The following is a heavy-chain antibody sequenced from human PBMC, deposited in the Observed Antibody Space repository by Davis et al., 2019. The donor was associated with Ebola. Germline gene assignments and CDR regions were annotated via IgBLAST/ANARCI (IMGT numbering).Heavy chain of an antibody. J-gene: IGHJ4*02. CDR1: GGSFSGYY. V-gene: IGHV4-34*01. CDR3: ARGKWLRLSFDH. Sequence: PSETLSLTCAVYGGSFSGYYWSWIRQPPGKGLEWIGEINHSGSTNYNPSLKSRVTISVDTSKNQFSLKLSSVTAADTAVYYCARGKWLRLSFDHWGQGTLVTVSS. CDR2: INHSGST. D-gene: IGHD5-12*01.